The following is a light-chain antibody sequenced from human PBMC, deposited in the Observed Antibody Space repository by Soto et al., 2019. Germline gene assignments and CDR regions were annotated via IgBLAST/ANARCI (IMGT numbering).Light chain of an antibody. J-gene: IGKJ1*01. CDR1: QSISSW. CDR3: QQYNSYWT. V-gene: IGKV1-5*01. Sequence: DIQMTHSPSTLSASVGDRVTITCRASQSISSWLAWYQQKPGKAPKLLTYDASSLESGVPSRFSGSGSGTEFTLTISSLQPDDFATYYCQQYNSYWTFGQGTKVDIK. CDR2: DAS.